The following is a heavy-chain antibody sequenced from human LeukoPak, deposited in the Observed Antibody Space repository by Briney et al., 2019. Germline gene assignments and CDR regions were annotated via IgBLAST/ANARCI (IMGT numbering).Heavy chain of an antibody. V-gene: IGHV1-2*02. Sequence: WASVKVSCKASGYTFTDYYMHWVRQAPGQGLEWMGWINPNSGGTNYAQKFQGRVTMTRDTSISTAYMELSRLRSDDTAVYYCARAPAGIFPGFDPWGQGTLVTVSS. J-gene: IGHJ5*02. CDR2: INPNSGGT. CDR1: GYTFTDYY. CDR3: ARAPAGIFPGFDP. D-gene: IGHD6-13*01.